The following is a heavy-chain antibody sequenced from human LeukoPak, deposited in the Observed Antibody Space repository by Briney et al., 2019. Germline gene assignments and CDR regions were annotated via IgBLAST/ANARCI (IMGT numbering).Heavy chain of an antibody. V-gene: IGHV4-59*08. D-gene: IGHD5-24*01. CDR3: AKCKGEATILDY. CDR2: IYSNGHT. CDR1: GGSMGNYH. Sequence: SETLSLTCTVSGGSMGNYHWTWIRQPPGKGPESIGYIYSNGHTNYNPSLKSRVTMELDTSKNQFSLKLSSVTAADTAVYYWAKCKGEATILDYWGQGTLVTVSS. J-gene: IGHJ4*02.